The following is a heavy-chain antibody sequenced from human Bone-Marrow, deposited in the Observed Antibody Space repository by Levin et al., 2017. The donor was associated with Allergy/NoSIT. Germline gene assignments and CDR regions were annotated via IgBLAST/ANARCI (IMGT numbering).Heavy chain of an antibody. J-gene: IGHJ4*02. CDR3: AREIRLGLRSPGFDY. CDR2: IIPIVGVT. V-gene: IGHV1-69*04. CDR1: GGTFSTYT. Sequence: KISCRASGGTFSTYTISWVRQAPGQGLEWMGRIIPIVGVTNYAQKFQGRVTISADKSTSTAYMELSSLKSDDTAVYYCAREIRLGLRSPGFDYWGQGTLVSVSS. D-gene: IGHD4-17*01.